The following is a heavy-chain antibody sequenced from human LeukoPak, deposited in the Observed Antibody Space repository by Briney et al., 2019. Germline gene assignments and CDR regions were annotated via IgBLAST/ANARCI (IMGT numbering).Heavy chain of an antibody. D-gene: IGHD4-17*01. CDR1: GYTFTSYD. CDR3: ASFGYGDYRYYFDY. V-gene: IGHV1-8*01. J-gene: IGHJ4*01. Sequence: ASVKVSCKASGYTFTSYDINWVRQATGQGLEWMGWMNPNSGNTGYAQKLQGRVTMTRNTSISTAYMELSSLRSEDTAVYYCASFGYGDYRYYFDYWGQGTLVTVSS. CDR2: MNPNSGNT.